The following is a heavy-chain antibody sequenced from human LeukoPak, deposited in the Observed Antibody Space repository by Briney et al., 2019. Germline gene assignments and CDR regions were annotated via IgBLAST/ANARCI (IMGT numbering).Heavy chain of an antibody. CDR2: VYRSGST. J-gene: IGHJ4*02. CDR1: GGSFRGSY. D-gene: IGHD3-22*01. V-gene: IGHV4-34*01. Sequence: SETLSLTCAVFGGSFRGSYWSWIRQPPGVGLEGIGAVYRSGSTYYNPSLKSRGTISVDSSKNEVSLKVTSVTAADTAVYYCARGRYYYDSSGYSFDYWGQGTLVTVSS. CDR3: ARGRYYYDSSGYSFDY.